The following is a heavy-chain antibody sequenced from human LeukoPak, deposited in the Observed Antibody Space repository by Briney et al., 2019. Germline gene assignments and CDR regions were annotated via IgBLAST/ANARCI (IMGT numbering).Heavy chain of an antibody. CDR3: AKIPPGTGFY. D-gene: IGHD1-1*01. V-gene: IGHV3-30*18. CDR2: ISYDGSNK. CDR1: GFTFSSYG. Sequence: GGSLRLSCAASGFTFSSYGMHWVRQAPGKGPEWVAVISYDGSNKYYADSVKGRFTISRDNSKNTLYLQMNSLRAEDTAVYYCAKIPPGTGFYWGQGTLVTVSS. J-gene: IGHJ4*02.